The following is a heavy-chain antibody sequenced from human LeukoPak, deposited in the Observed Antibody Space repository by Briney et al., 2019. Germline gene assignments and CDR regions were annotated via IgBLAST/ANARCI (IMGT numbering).Heavy chain of an antibody. J-gene: IGHJ4*02. V-gene: IGHV1-8*01. CDR1: GYTFTNYD. D-gene: IGHD1-1*01. CDR3: ARLSPGGTSPPDY. Sequence: ASVKVSCKASGYTFTNYDIKWVRQAAGQGLEWMGWMSPNSGNTGYAQKFQSRVTITRNTSINTAYMELSSLRSDDTAVYYRARLSPGGTSPPDYWGQGTPVTVSS. CDR2: MSPNSGNT.